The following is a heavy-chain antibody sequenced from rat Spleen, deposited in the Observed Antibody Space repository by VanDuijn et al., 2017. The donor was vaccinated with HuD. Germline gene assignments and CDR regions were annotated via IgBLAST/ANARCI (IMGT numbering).Heavy chain of an antibody. CDR3: ARHMAGLYVMDA. Sequence: EVQLVESGGGLVQPGRSMKLSCAASGFTFSSFPLAWIRQAPGKGLEWVASITNTGGSTYYPDSVKGRFTISRDNAKSTLYLQMDSLRSEDTATYYCARHMAGLYVMDAWGQGASVTVSS. CDR2: ITNTGGST. D-gene: IGHD1-3*01. V-gene: IGHV5-25*01. J-gene: IGHJ4*01. CDR1: GFTFSSFP.